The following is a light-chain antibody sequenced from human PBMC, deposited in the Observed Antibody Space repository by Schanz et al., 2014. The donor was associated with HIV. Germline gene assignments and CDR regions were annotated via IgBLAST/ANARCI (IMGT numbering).Light chain of an antibody. CDR1: QSVNTNY. CDR3: QQYGSSPPYT. J-gene: IGKJ2*01. V-gene: IGKV3-20*01. Sequence: EIVLTQSPGTLSLSPGERATLSCRASQSVNTNYLAWYQQRPGQAPRLLIYDASTRAAGTPDRFNGSGSGTDFTLTISRLEPEDFAVYYCQQYGSSPPYTFGQGTKLEIK. CDR2: DAS.